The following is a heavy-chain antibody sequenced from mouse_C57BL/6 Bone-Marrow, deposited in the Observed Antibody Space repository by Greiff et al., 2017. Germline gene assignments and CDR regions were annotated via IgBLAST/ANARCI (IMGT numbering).Heavy chain of an antibody. CDR1: GYTFTTYP. Sequence: QVQLKESGAELVKPGASVKMSCKASGYTFTTYPIEWMKQNHGKSLEWIGNFHPYNDDTKYNEKFKGKATLTVEKSSNTVYLELSRLTYDDSAVYYCARSSTFFYYFDYWGQGTTLTVSS. CDR2: FHPYNDDT. J-gene: IGHJ2*01. CDR3: ARSSTFFYYFDY. V-gene: IGHV1-47*01. D-gene: IGHD5-1*01.